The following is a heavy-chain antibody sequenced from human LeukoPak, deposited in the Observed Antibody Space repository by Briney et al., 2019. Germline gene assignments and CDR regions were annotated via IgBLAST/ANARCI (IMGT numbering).Heavy chain of an antibody. CDR1: GYTFTSYD. Sequence: GASVKVSCKASGYTFTSYDINWVRQATGQGLEWMGWINPNSGNTCYAQKFQGRVTMTRNTAISTAYMELGSLRSEDTAVYYCARAHRKYSSRHGRDYYGMDVWGQGTTVTVSS. CDR3: ARAHRKYSSRHGRDYYGMDV. J-gene: IGHJ6*02. V-gene: IGHV1-8*01. CDR2: INPNSGNT. D-gene: IGHD6-13*01.